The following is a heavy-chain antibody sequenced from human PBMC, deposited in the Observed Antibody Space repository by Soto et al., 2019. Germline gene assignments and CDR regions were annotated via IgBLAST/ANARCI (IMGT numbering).Heavy chain of an antibody. CDR3: ARHQPNRNMVRGVILPYDY. J-gene: IGHJ4*02. Sequence: SETLSLTCTVSGGSISSSSYYWGWIRQPPGKGLEWIGSIYYSGSTYYNPSLKSRVTISVDTSKNQFSLKLSSVTAADTAVYYCARHQPNRNMVRGVILPYDYWGQGTLVTVSS. V-gene: IGHV4-39*01. D-gene: IGHD3-10*01. CDR1: GGSISSSSYY. CDR2: IYYSGST.